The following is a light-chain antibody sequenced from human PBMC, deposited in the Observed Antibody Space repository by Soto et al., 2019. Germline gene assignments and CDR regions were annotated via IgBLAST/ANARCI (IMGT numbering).Light chain of an antibody. J-gene: IGLJ2*01. CDR2: DVT. CDR1: SSDVGGYNY. Sequence: QSVLTQPPSASGSPGQSVAISCTGTSSDVGGYNYVSWYQQHPGKAPKLMIYDVTERPPGVPDRFSGSKSGNTASLTVAGLQAEDEADYYCSSYAGSNNPVPFGGGTKVPVL. V-gene: IGLV2-8*01. CDR3: SSYAGSNNPVP.